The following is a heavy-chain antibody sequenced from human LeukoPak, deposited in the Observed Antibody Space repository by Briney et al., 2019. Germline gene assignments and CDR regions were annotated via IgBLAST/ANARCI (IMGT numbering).Heavy chain of an antibody. Sequence: SETLSLTCTVSGGSISSSSYYWGWIRQPPGKGLEWIGEINHSGSTNYNPSLKSRVTISVDTSKNQFSLKLSSATAADTAVYYCARGRVPKWLRPRIAAAGGFDYWGQGTLVTVSS. D-gene: IGHD6-13*01. V-gene: IGHV4-39*07. CDR2: INHSGST. CDR3: ARGRVPKWLRPRIAAAGGFDY. CDR1: GGSISSSSYY. J-gene: IGHJ4*02.